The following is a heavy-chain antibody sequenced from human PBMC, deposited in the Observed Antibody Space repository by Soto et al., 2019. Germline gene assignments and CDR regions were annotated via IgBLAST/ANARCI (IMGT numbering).Heavy chain of an antibody. D-gene: IGHD2-15*01. Sequence: EVQLVESGGGLVQPGGSLRLSCAASGFTFSSYSMNWVRQAPGKGLEWVSYISSSSSTIYYADSVKGRFTISRDNAKNSLYRQMNSLRAEDTAVYYCARVAVVAAPFFDYWGQGTLVTVSS. CDR3: ARVAVVAAPFFDY. J-gene: IGHJ4*02. CDR1: GFTFSSYS. CDR2: ISSSSSTI. V-gene: IGHV3-48*01.